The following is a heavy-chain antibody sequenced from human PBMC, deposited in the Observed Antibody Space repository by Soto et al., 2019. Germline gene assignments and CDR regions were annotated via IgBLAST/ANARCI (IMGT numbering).Heavy chain of an antibody. V-gene: IGHV1-18*01. D-gene: IGHD4-17*01. J-gene: IGHJ6*02. CDR3: ARDAGSSTVTTTLYYYYYYGMDV. CDR2: ISAYNGNT. CDR1: GYTFTSYG. Sequence: QVQLVQSGAEVKKPGASVKVSCQASGYTFTSYGISWVRQAPGQGLEWMGWISAYNGNTNYAQKLQGRVTMTTDTSTSTAYMDLRSLRSDDTAVYYCARDAGSSTVTTTLYYYYYYGMDVWGQGTTVTVSS.